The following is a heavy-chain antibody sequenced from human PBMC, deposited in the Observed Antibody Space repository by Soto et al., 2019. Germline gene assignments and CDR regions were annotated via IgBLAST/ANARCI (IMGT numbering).Heavy chain of an antibody. CDR2: IYWDDDK. CDR1: GFSLTTNGVG. J-gene: IGHJ3*01. CDR3: VHHVTGGSFDV. V-gene: IGHV2-5*02. D-gene: IGHD4-4*01. Sequence: QITLKESGPTVVKPTQTLTLTCTFSGFSLTTNGVGVGWIRQPPGKALEWLALIYWDDDKRYSPTLKSRLAITKDISKNQVVLTLTYVDPVDAATYFCVHHVTGGSFDVWGQGSRVTVSS.